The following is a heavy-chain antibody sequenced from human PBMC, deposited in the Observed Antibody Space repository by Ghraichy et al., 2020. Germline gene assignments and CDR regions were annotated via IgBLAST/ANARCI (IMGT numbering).Heavy chain of an antibody. CDR2: ISGSGGST. CDR1: GFTFSSYA. V-gene: IGHV3-23*01. CDR3: AKDQMDYGSSYLDY. J-gene: IGHJ4*02. D-gene: IGHD3-10*01. Sequence: GESLNISCAASGFTFSSYAMSWVRQAPGKGLEWVSAISGSGGSTYYADSVKSRFTISRDNSKNTLYLQMNSLRAEDTAVYYCAKDQMDYGSSYLDYWGQGTLVTVSS.